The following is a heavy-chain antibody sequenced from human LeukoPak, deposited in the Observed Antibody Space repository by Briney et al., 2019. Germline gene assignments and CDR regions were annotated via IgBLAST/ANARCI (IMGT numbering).Heavy chain of an antibody. D-gene: IGHD3-22*01. J-gene: IGHJ4*02. CDR1: GFTFSSYS. CDR2: ISSSSSTI. Sequence: GGSLRLSCAASGFTFSSYSMNWVRQAPGKGLEWVSYISSSSSTIYYADSVKGRFTISRDNAKNSLYLQMNSLRAEDTAVYYCAARYYDSSGSFDYWGQGTLVTVSS. CDR3: AARYYDSSGSFDY. V-gene: IGHV3-48*04.